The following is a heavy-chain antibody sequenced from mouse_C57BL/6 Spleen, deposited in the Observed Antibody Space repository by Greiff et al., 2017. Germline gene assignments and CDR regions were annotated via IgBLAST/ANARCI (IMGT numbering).Heavy chain of an antibody. Sequence: QVHVKQSGAELVKPGASVKISCKASGYAFSSYWMNWVKQRPGKGLEWIGQIYPGDGDTNYNGKFKGKATLTADKSSSTAYMQLSSLTSEDSAVYFCARSKDYGSSYRYVDVWGTGTTVTVSS. J-gene: IGHJ1*03. D-gene: IGHD1-1*01. CDR1: GYAFSSYW. V-gene: IGHV1-80*01. CDR2: IYPGDGDT. CDR3: ARSKDYGSSYRYVDV.